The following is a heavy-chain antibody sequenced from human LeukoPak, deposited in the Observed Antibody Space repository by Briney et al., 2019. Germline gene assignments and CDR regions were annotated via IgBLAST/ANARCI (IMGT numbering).Heavy chain of an antibody. CDR3: ARGSRGYSYG. V-gene: IGHV4-61*01. CDR1: GASVSSGSYY. CDR2: IYYSGST. J-gene: IGHJ4*02. Sequence: SGTLSLTCTVSGASVSSGSYYWSWIRQPPGKGLEWIGYIYYSGSTNYNPSLKSRVTISVDTSKNQFSLKLSSVTAADTAVYYCARGSRGYSYGWGQGTLVTVSS. D-gene: IGHD5-18*01.